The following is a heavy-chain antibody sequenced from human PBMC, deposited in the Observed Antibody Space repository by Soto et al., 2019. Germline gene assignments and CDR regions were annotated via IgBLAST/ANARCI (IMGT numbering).Heavy chain of an antibody. CDR1: GFTFSSYG. CDR2: IRKDGSNK. J-gene: IGHJ4*02. V-gene: IGHV3-33*03. D-gene: IGHD4-17*01. Sequence: PGGSLRLSCAASGFTFSSYGMHWVRQAPGKGLEWVADIRKDGSNKYYVDSVKGRFTISRDNAKNSLYLQMDSLIVEDTATYYCARYHFGDYAFDSWGQGTPVTV. CDR3: ARYHFGDYAFDS.